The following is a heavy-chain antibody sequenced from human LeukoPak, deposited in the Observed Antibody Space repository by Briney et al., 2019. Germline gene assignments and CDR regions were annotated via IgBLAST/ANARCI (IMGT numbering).Heavy chain of an antibody. CDR3: ARHISGNTATMVGPNWFDP. V-gene: IGHV4-59*08. J-gene: IGHJ5*02. CDR1: GGSISSYY. CDR2: IYYSGSN. D-gene: IGHD3-10*01. Sequence: SSETLSLTCTVPGGSISSYYWSWIRQPPGEGLEWVGYIYYSGSNKYNPPNKSRVTISVVTSKNQFSLKLISVTAADTAVYYCARHISGNTATMVGPNWFDPWGQGTLVTVSS.